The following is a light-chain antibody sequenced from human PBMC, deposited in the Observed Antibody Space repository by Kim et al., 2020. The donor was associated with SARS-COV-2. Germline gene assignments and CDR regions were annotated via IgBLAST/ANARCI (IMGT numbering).Light chain of an antibody. Sequence: EIVMTQSPSTLSLSPGERATLSCRASQSISSNLAWYQQKPGQAPRVLIYDASARAAGIPPRFSGSGSGTDFTLTISNVQAEDFADYYCQHYAYWRAFGQGTRLDIK. CDR1: QSISSN. J-gene: IGKJ5*01. CDR3: QHYAYWRA. V-gene: IGKV3-15*01. CDR2: DAS.